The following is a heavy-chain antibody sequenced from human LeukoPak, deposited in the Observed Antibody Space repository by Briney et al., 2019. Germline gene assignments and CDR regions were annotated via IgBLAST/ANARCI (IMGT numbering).Heavy chain of an antibody. J-gene: IGHJ3*02. Sequence: ASVKVSCKASGYTFTGYYMHWVRQAPGQGLEWMGWINPNSGGTNYAQKFQGRVTMTRDTSISTAYMELSRLRSDDTAVYYCARSVSNWNYGAFDIWGQGTMVTVSS. V-gene: IGHV1-2*02. CDR2: INPNSGGT. CDR1: GYTFTGYY. D-gene: IGHD1-7*01. CDR3: ARSVSNWNYGAFDI.